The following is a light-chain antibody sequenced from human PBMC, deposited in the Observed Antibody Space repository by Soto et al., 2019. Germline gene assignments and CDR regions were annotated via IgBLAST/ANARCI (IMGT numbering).Light chain of an antibody. CDR3: QHYNSYSEA. CDR1: QSVSSSY. V-gene: IGKV3-20*01. Sequence: EIVLTQSPGTLSLSPGERATLSCRASQSVSSSYLAWYQQKPGQAPRLLISGASTGATGIPARFSGSGSGTEFTLTISSLQPDDFATYYCQHYNSYSEAFGQGTKVDIK. J-gene: IGKJ1*01. CDR2: GAS.